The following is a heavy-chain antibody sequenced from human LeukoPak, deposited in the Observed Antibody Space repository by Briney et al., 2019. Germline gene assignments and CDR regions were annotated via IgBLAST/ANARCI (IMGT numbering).Heavy chain of an antibody. CDR2: TYYSGST. V-gene: IGHV4-59*08. J-gene: IGHJ3*02. CDR1: GGSISSYY. Sequence: SETLSLTCTVSGGSISSYYWSWIRQPPGKGLEWIGYTYYSGSTNYNPSLKSRVTISVDTSKNQFSLKLSSVTAADTAVYYCARRSWLVDAFDIWGQGTMVTVSS. CDR3: ARRSWLVDAFDI. D-gene: IGHD6-19*01.